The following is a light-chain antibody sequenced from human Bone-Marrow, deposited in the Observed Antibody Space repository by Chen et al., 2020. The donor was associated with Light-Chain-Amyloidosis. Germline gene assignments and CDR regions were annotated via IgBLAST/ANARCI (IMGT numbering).Light chain of an antibody. CDR1: NIGSTS. CDR3: QVWDRSSDRPV. J-gene: IGLJ3*02. Sequence: SYVLTQPSSGSVAPGQTATIACGGNNIGSTSVHWYQQTPGQAPLLVVYDDSDRPSGIPERLSGSNSGNTATLTISRVEAGDEADYYCQVWDRSSDRPVCGGGTKLTVL. CDR2: DDS. V-gene: IGLV3-21*02.